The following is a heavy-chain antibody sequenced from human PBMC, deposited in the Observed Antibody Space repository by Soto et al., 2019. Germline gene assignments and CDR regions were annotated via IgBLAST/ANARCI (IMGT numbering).Heavy chain of an antibody. D-gene: IGHD3-22*01. CDR1: GGSISSYY. V-gene: IGHV4-59*01. CDR3: ARGGYYYDSKAFDI. CDR2: IYYSGST. J-gene: IGHJ3*02. Sequence: QVQLQESGPGLVKPSETLSLTCNVSGGSISSYYWSWIRQPPGKGLEWIGYIYYSGSTNYNPSLKSRVTISVDTSKNQFSLTLSSVTAADTAVYYCARGGYYYDSKAFDIWGQGTMVTVSS.